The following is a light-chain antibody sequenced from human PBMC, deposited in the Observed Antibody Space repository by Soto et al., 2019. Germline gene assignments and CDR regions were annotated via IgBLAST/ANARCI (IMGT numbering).Light chain of an antibody. V-gene: IGLV1-47*02. J-gene: IGLJ3*02. CDR2: SNT. CDR1: RSNIGTNY. CDR3: ATWDDSLNSHV. Sequence: QAVVTRPPSASGTPGQRVAISCSGSRSNIGTNYVYWYQHLPGTAPKLLIYSNTQRPSGVPDRFSGSTSGTSASLAISGLRSEDEADYYCATWDDSLNSHVFGGGTKVTVL.